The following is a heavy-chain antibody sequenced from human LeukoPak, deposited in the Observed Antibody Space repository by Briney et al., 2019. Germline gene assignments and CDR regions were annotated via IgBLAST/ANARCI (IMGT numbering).Heavy chain of an antibody. J-gene: IGHJ3*02. CDR1: GFTFSSYS. CDR2: ISSSSSYI. D-gene: IGHD2-2*01. V-gene: IGHV3-21*05. CDR3: ARIVVPAADDAFDI. Sequence: GGSLRLSCAASGFTFSSYSMNWVRQAPGKGLEWVSYISSSSSYIYYADSVKGRFTISRDNAKNSLYLQMNSLRAEDTAVYYCARIVVPAADDAFDIWGQGTMVTVSS.